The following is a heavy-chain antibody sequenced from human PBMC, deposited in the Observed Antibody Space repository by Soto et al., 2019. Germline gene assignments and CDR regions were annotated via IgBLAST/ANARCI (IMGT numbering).Heavy chain of an antibody. V-gene: IGHV3-30*03. CDR3: ATYSMGHTVTYDY. D-gene: IGHD4-17*01. CDR1: GVTFSSYG. CDR2: ISYDGSNK. J-gene: IGHJ4*02. Sequence: GGSLRLSCAASGVTFSSYGMHWVRQAPGKGLEWVAVISYDGSNKYYADSVKGRFTISRDNSKNTLYVQMNSLRAEDTAVYYCATYSMGHTVTYDYWGQGTLVTVSS.